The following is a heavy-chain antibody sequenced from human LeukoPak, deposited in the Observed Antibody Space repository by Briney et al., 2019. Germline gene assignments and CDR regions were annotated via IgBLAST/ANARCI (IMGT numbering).Heavy chain of an antibody. V-gene: IGHV3-21*01. CDR3: ARGGPFYGDHSPIPQRHDY. D-gene: IGHD4-17*01. CDR1: GFTFSSYS. J-gene: IGHJ4*02. Sequence: GGSLRLSCAASGFTFSSYSMNWVRQAPGKGLEWVSSISSSSSYIYYADSVKGRFTISRDNAKNSLYLQMNSLRAEDTAVYYCARGGPFYGDHSPIPQRHDYWGQGTLVAVSS. CDR2: ISSSSSYI.